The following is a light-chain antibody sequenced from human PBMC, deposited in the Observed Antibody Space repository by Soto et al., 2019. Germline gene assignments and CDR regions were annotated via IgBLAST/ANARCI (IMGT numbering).Light chain of an antibody. CDR3: QQYGSSPTT. J-gene: IGKJ5*01. CDR2: GAS. V-gene: IGKV3-15*01. Sequence: EIVMTQSPATLSVSPGERATLSCRARQSVSSSLAWYQQKPGQAHRLLIYGASTRATGIPARFSGSGSGTDLTLIISRLEHEDFAVYSCQQYGSSPTTFGQGTRLE. CDR1: QSVSSS.